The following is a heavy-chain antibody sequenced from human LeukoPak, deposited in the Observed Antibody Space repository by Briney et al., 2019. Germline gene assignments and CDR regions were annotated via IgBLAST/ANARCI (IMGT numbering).Heavy chain of an antibody. Sequence: SETLSLTCAVYGGSFSGYYWSWIRQPPGKGLGWIVEINHSGSTNYNPSLKSRVTISVDTSKNQFSLKLSSVTAADTAVYYCARVRGDYDFWSGYSPSWFDPWGQGTLVTVSS. D-gene: IGHD3-3*01. V-gene: IGHV4-34*01. J-gene: IGHJ5*02. CDR1: GGSFSGYY. CDR2: INHSGST. CDR3: ARVRGDYDFWSGYSPSWFDP.